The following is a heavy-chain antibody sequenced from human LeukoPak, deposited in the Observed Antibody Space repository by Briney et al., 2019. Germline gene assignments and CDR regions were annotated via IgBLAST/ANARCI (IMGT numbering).Heavy chain of an antibody. D-gene: IGHD4-17*01. Sequence: PSETLSLTCTVSGGSISSYYWSWIRQPPGKGLEWIGYIYYSGSTNYNPSLKSRVTISVDTSKNQFSLKLSSVTAADTAVYYCARHAGDGYFDYWGQGTLVTVSS. J-gene: IGHJ4*02. CDR3: ARHAGDGYFDY. V-gene: IGHV4-59*08. CDR2: IYYSGST. CDR1: GGSISSYY.